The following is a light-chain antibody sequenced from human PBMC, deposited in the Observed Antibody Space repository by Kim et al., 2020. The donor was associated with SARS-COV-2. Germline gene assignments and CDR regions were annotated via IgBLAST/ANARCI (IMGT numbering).Light chain of an antibody. V-gene: IGLV3-19*01. CDR2: GKN. CDR3: QSRDTSGVHLV. CDR1: NLRKFF. J-gene: IGLJ3*02. Sequence: SSELTQDPHVSVALGQTVTITCQGDNLRKFFATWYRQKAGQAPMLVIYGKNNRPSGIPDRFSASTSGNISSLTITGSQAEDEADYYCQSRDTSGVHLVFGGGTQLTVL.